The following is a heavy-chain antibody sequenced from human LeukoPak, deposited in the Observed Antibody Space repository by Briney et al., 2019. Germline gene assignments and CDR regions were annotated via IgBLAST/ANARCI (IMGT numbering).Heavy chain of an antibody. CDR1: GYTFTSYG. CDR2: ISAYNGNT. J-gene: IGHJ1*01. D-gene: IGHD6-13*01. V-gene: IGHV1-18*01. Sequence: GASVKVSCKASGYTFTSYGISWVRQAPGQGLEWMGWISAYNGNTNYAQKLQGRVTMTTDTSTSTAYMELRSLRSDDTAVYYCARDRLYSSSWYGYFQHWGQGTLVTVSS. CDR3: ARDRLYSSSWYGYFQH.